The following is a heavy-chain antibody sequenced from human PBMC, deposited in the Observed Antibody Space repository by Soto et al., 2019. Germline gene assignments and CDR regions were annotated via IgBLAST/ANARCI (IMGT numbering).Heavy chain of an antibody. Sequence: SETLSLTGAISVDSVSSNSAAWNWIMPSPSRGLEWLGRTYYRSKWYNDYAVSVKSRTTINPDTSKNQFSLQLNSVTPEDTVVYYCARDARTSGYDCQRGMEGWGQGTSENVSS. CDR3: ARDARTSGYDCQRGMEG. CDR2: TYYRSKWYN. J-gene: IGHJ6*01. V-gene: IGHV6-1*01. D-gene: IGHD5-12*01. CDR1: VDSVSSNSAA.